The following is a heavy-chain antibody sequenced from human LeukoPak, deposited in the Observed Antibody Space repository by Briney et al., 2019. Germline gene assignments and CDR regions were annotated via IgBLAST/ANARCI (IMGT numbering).Heavy chain of an antibody. Sequence: SETLSLTCTVSGGSISSGDYYWSWIRQPPGKGLEWIGYIYHSGNTYYNPSLKSRLTISVDMPRNQFSLKLRSVTAADTAVYYCARGGTRITIVGVVINDFDYWGQGTLVTVSS. CDR3: ARGGTRITIVGVVINDFDY. D-gene: IGHD3-3*01. CDR1: GGSISSGDYY. V-gene: IGHV4-30-4*08. CDR2: IYHSGNT. J-gene: IGHJ4*02.